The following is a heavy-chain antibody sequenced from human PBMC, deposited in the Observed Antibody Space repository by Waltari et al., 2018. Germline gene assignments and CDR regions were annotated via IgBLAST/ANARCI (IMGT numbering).Heavy chain of an antibody. V-gene: IGHV1-3*01. D-gene: IGHD5-12*01. CDR3: ARGGGDGYNYWFDP. Sequence: QVQLVQSGAAVKKPGASVKVSCKASGYTFTSSAMHWVRQAPGQRLGWMGWVNAGNGNTKYSQKFQGRVTITRETSASTAYMELSSLRSEDTAVYYCARGGGDGYNYWFDPWGQGTLVTVSS. CDR1: GYTFTSSA. J-gene: IGHJ5*02. CDR2: VNAGNGNT.